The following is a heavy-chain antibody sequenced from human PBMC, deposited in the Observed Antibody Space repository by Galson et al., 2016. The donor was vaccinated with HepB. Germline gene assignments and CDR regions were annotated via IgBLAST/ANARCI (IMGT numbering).Heavy chain of an antibody. CDR1: LGSVSGAY. Sequence: SETLSLTCTVSLGSVSGAYWSWIRQSPGKGLEWIGCIYHSGYSMSNPSLKSRVTISVDPSKNQFSLMLSSVTAADTAVYYCASHFDVVHLGRSFDNWGQGALITVSS. CDR2: IYHSGYS. D-gene: IGHD1-1*01. V-gene: IGHV4-59*08. J-gene: IGHJ1*01. CDR3: ASHFDVVHLGRSFDN.